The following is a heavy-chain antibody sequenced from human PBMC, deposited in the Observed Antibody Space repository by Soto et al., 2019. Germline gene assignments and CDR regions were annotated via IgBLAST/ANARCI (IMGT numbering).Heavy chain of an antibody. CDR3: PRGLSAVPSYLDY. V-gene: IGHV3-9*01. J-gene: IGHJ4*02. CDR2: ISWNSGNI. CDR1: GFTFDDYV. D-gene: IGHD3-16*01. Sequence: EVQLVESGGGLVQPGRSLRLSCVASGFTFDDYVMHWVRQVPGKGLEWVSGISWNSGNIDYAYSVKGRFTISRDNAMNSLYLQMNSLRPEDTALYYCPRGLSAVPSYLDYWGQGTLVTVSS.